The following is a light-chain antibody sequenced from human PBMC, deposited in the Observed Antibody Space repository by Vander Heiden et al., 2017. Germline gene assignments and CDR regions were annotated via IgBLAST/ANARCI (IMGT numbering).Light chain of an antibody. CDR3: QSYDSSLSGSV. Sequence: QSVLTQPPSVSGAPGPRVTIPCTGSSPNIGAGYDVHWYQQLPGTAPKLLIYGNSNRPSGVPDRCSGSKSGTSASLAITGLQAEDEADYYCQSYDSSLSGSVFGGGTKLTVL. CDR1: SPNIGAGYD. V-gene: IGLV1-40*01. J-gene: IGLJ2*01. CDR2: GNS.